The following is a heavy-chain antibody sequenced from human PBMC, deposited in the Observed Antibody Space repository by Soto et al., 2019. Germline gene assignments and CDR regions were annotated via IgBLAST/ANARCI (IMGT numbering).Heavy chain of an antibody. CDR3: AKDMCSYYYYYGLDV. CDR2: ISWNSGSI. J-gene: IGHJ6*02. V-gene: IGHV3-9*01. CDR1: GLTFDDYA. Sequence: GGSLRLSCAASGLTFDDYAMHWVRQAPGKGLEWVSGISWNSGSIGYADSVKGRFTISRDNAKNSLYLQMNSLRAEDTALYYCAKDMCSYYYYYGLDVWGQGTTVTVS.